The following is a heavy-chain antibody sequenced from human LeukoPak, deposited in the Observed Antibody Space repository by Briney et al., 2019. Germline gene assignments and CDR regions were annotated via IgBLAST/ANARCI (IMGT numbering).Heavy chain of an antibody. V-gene: IGHV3-7*01. CDR3: ARDGITIFGVVKDWFDP. CDR2: IKEDGREK. CDR1: GFTFSSYE. Sequence: GGSLRLSCAASGFTFSSYEMHWVRQAPGKGLEWVANIKEDGREKYYVDSVKGRFTISRDNTKNSLYLQMNSLRAEDTAVYYCARDGITIFGVVKDWFDPWGQGTLVTVSS. D-gene: IGHD3-3*01. J-gene: IGHJ5*02.